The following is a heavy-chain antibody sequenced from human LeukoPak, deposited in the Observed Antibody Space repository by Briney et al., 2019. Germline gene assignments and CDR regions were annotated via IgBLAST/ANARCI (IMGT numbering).Heavy chain of an antibody. CDR3: ARGMATGGDY. Sequence: GGSLGLSCAASGFTFSSYSMNWVRQAPGKGLEWVSSISSSSSYIYYADSVKGRFTISRDNAKNSLYLQMNSLRAEDTAVYYCARGMATGGDYWGQGTLVTVSS. J-gene: IGHJ4*02. CDR1: GFTFSSYS. CDR2: ISSSSSYI. V-gene: IGHV3-21*04. D-gene: IGHD1-14*01.